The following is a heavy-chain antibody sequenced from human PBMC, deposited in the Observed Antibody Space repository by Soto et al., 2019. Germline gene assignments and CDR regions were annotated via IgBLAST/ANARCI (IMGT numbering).Heavy chain of an antibody. CDR2: IYSGGTT. CDR3: AARNIVAPY. J-gene: IGHJ4*02. D-gene: IGHD5-12*01. CDR1: GFTVSSKY. V-gene: IGHV3-66*01. Sequence: GGSLRLSCAVSGFTVSSKYMSWVRQAPGKGLEWVSLIYSGGTTDYADSVKGRFTISRDNSKNTLYLQMNSLRAEDTAVYYCAARNIVAPYWGQGTLVTVSS.